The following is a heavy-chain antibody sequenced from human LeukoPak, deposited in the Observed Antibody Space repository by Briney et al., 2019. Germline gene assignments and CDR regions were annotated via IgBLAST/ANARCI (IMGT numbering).Heavy chain of an antibody. CDR1: GFTFSSYE. J-gene: IGHJ6*04. D-gene: IGHD1-14*01. CDR3: ARGYYYGLDV. V-gene: IGHV3-48*03. Sequence: PGGSLRLSCAASGFTFSSYEMNWVRQAPGKGLEWVSYISSSGSTIYYADSVKGRFTISRDNAKNSLYLQMNSLRAEDTAVYYCARGYYYGLDVWGKGTTVIVSS. CDR2: ISSSGSTI.